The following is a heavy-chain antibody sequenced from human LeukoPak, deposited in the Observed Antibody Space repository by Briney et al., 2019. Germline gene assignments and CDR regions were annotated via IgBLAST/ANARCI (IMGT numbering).Heavy chain of an antibody. D-gene: IGHD5-18*01. V-gene: IGHV3-30*14. CDR3: ARAHSIQLWASFDY. Sequence: PGGSLRLSCAASGFTFSTYTMHWVRQAPGKGLEWVALISYDGNNKYYADSVKGRFIISRDNSKNTLYLQMNSLKVEDTAVHYCARAHSIQLWASFDYWGQGTLLTVSS. J-gene: IGHJ4*02. CDR1: GFTFSTYT. CDR2: ISYDGNNK.